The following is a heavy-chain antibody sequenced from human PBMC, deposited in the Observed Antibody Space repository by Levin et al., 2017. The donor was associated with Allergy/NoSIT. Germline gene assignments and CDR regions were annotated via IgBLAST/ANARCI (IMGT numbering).Heavy chain of an antibody. CDR3: ARDLGIAAAYGMDV. V-gene: IGHV3-74*01. CDR2: INSDGSST. D-gene: IGHD6-13*01. Sequence: GESLKISCAASGFTFSSYWMHWVRQAPGKGLVWVSRINSDGSSTSYADSVKGRFTISRDNAKNTLYLQMNSLRAEDTAVYYCARDLGIAAAYGMDVWGQGTTVTVSS. J-gene: IGHJ6*02. CDR1: GFTFSSYW.